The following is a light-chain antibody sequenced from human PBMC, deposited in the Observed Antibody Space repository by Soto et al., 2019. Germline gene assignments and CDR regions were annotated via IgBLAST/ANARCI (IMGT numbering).Light chain of an antibody. CDR3: QQRYSMPLA. J-gene: IGKJ3*01. V-gene: IGKV1-39*01. CDR1: QSISSH. CDR2: EAS. Sequence: DIQMTQSPSSLSASVGDRVTITCRASQSISSHLNWYQQKPGKAPQILIYEASSLQGGVPSRLSGSGSGTDFTLTISRLQADDFAIYYCQQRYSMPLAFGPG.